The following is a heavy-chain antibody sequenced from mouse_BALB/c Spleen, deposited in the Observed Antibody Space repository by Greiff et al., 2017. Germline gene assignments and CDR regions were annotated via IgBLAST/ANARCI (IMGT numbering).Heavy chain of an antibody. Sequence: QVHVKQSGAELVRPGASVTLSCKASGYTFTDYEMHWVKQTPVHGLEWIGAIDPETGGTAYNQKFKGKATLTADKSSSTAYMELRSLTSEDSAVYYCTRLEGGFDYWGQGTTLTVSS. V-gene: IGHV1-15*01. CDR2: IDPETGGT. J-gene: IGHJ2*01. CDR3: TRLEGGFDY. CDR1: GYTFTDYE.